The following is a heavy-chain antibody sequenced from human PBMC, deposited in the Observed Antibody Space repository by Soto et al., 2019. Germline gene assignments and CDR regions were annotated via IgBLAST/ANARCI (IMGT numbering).Heavy chain of an antibody. CDR2: MNHSGST. CDR1: GGSFSGYY. D-gene: IGHD3-10*01. J-gene: IGHJ5*02. Sequence: SETLSRTCAVYGGSFSGYYWSWIRQPPGKGLEWIGEMNHSGSTNYNPSLKSRVTISVAASKHKLPLKLSPVTAADTAVYYCARAPPAPHYYGSGGYYPQKLGWFDPWGQRTLVTVSS. V-gene: IGHV4-34*01. CDR3: ARAPPAPHYYGSGGYYPQKLGWFDP.